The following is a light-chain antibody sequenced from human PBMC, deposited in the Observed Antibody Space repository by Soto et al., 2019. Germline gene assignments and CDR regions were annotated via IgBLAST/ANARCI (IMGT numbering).Light chain of an antibody. CDR1: QIIKTFY. J-gene: IGKJ4*01. V-gene: IGKV3-11*01. CDR3: QQRSNWPLLT. CDR2: DAS. Sequence: LSLSPVETATLSCRASQIIKTFYFGWYQQKPGQAPRLLIYDASTRASGIPVRFSGTGYGTDFTLTISSLEPGDFAVYYCQQRSNWPLLTVGGGTKGDIK.